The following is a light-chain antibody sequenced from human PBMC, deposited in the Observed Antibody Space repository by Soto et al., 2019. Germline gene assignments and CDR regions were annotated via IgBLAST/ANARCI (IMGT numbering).Light chain of an antibody. V-gene: IGKV1-39*01. CDR1: QSITNY. Sequence: DIPLTQSPSSLSASVGDRVTISCRASQSITNYLNWYRQTPGNAPELLIYATSTLQSGVPSRFSGSGSGTDFTLTISSLHPADFATYYCQQSYSAVTFGPGTRLDI. CDR2: ATS. CDR3: QQSYSAVT. J-gene: IGKJ5*01.